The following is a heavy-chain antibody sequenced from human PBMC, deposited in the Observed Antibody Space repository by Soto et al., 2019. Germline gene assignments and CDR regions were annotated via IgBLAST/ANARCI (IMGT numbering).Heavy chain of an antibody. CDR3: ARGPGATGKYYSCAMDV. CDR2: IYYSGST. CDR1: GDSSSRYY. J-gene: IGHJ6*02. D-gene: IGHD1-26*01. Sequence: SETLSLSCTVSGDSSSRYYWSWIRQPPGKGLEWIGYIYYSGSTNYNPSLKSRVTISVDTSKNQFSLKLSSVTAADTAVYYCARGPGATGKYYSCAMDVWGPGTTVTVSS. V-gene: IGHV4-59*01.